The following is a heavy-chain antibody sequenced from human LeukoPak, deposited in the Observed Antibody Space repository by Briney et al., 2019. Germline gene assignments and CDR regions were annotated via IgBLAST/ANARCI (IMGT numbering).Heavy chain of an antibody. CDR2: INPNGGGT. CDR1: APTFTGYH. Sequence: ASVKGSCTASAPTFTGYHMNWARQTPGQGIERTASINPNGGGTHYAQKFQSRVTMTRDTSISTAYMELSRLRSDDTAVYYCAREKPLTAVTTYHFDYWGQGTLVTVSS. CDR3: AREKPLTAVTTYHFDY. V-gene: IGHV1-2*02. J-gene: IGHJ4*02. D-gene: IGHD4-17*01.